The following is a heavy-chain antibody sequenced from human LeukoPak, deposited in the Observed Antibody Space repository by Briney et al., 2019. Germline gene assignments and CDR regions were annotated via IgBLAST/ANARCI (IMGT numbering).Heavy chain of an antibody. CDR2: ISGSDGST. V-gene: IGHV3-23*01. D-gene: IGHD2-2*01. J-gene: IGHJ4*02. CDR3: AKVETSGGANCYALDY. CDR1: GFTFSSYA. Sequence: GGSLRLSCAASGFTFSSYAMTWVRQAPDKGLEWVSAISGSDGSTYYADSVKGRFTISRDDSQNALYLQMNSLSAEDTAVYYCAKVETSGGANCYALDYWGQGTLVTVSS.